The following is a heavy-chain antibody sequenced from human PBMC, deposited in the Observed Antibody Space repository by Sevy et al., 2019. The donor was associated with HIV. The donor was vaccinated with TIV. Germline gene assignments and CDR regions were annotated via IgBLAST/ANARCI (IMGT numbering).Heavy chain of an antibody. D-gene: IGHD6-13*01. J-gene: IGHJ4*02. CDR2: LKSDVYGGTV. Sequence: GGSLRLSCTVSGFTFGDYCMSWVRQAPGKGLEWVAFLKSDVYGGTVDHAASVRGRFVISRDDSKTIAYLQMNDLKTEDTGVYYCTRWKAAQSIFDYWGQGALVTASS. CDR3: TRWKAAQSIFDY. CDR1: GFTFGDYC. V-gene: IGHV3-49*04.